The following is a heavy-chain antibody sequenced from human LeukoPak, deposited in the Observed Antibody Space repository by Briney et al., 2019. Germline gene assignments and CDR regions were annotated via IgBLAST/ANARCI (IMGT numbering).Heavy chain of an antibody. J-gene: IGHJ6*04. V-gene: IGHV3-23*01. D-gene: IGHD2-2*01. Sequence: GGSLRLSCAASGFTFSSYAMSWVRQAPGKGLEWVSAISGSGGSTYYADSVKGRFTISRDNSKSTLSLQMNSLRAEDTAVYYCARSTPPGARGMDVWGKGTTVTVSS. CDR1: GFTFSSYA. CDR2: ISGSGGST. CDR3: ARSTPPGARGMDV.